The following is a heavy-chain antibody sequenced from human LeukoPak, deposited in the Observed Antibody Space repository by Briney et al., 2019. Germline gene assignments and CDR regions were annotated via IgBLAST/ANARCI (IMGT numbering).Heavy chain of an antibody. Sequence: SETLSLTCAVSGASMSSYFWSWVRQPPGKGLEWVGFVSHIGSPNYNPSLKSRLTISLDTSENQFSLRLTSVTAADTAVYYCARLHVYSGSSIHYIFDSWGQGTLVTVSS. CDR1: GASMSSYF. CDR2: VSHIGSP. J-gene: IGHJ4*02. D-gene: IGHD3-10*01. CDR3: ARLHVYSGSSIHYIFDS. V-gene: IGHV4-59*01.